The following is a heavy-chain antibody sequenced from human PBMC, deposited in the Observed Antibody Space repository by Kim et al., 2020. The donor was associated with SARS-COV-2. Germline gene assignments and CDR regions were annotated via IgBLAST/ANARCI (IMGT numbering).Heavy chain of an antibody. D-gene: IGHD3-10*01. CDR3: ARSSITMVRGVITTSYYFDY. J-gene: IGHJ4*02. Sequence: SETLSLTCTVSGGSISSGGYYWSWIRQHPGKGLEWIGYIYYSGSTYYNPSLKSRVTISVDTSKNQFSLKLSSVTAADTAVYYCARSSITMVRGVITTSYYFDYWGQGTLVTVSS. CDR1: GGSISSGGYY. CDR2: IYYSGST. V-gene: IGHV4-31*03.